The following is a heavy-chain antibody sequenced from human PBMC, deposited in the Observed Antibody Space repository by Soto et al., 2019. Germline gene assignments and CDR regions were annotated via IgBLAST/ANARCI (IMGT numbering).Heavy chain of an antibody. Sequence: GVSVKVSCKASGYTFTSYGISWVRQAPGQGLEWMGWISAYNGNTNYAQKLQGRVTMTTDTSTSTAYMELRSLRSDDTAVYYCARETVGFLEWTLYYYYGMDVWGQGTTVTVSS. CDR1: GYTFTSYG. V-gene: IGHV1-18*04. CDR3: ARETVGFLEWTLYYYYGMDV. D-gene: IGHD3-3*02. J-gene: IGHJ6*02. CDR2: ISAYNGNT.